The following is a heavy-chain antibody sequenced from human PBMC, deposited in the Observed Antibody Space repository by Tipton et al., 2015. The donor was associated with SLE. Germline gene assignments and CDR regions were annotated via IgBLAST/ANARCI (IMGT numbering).Heavy chain of an antibody. Sequence: LRLSCTVSGGSISSYYWSWIRQPPGKGLEWIEYIYYSGSTNYNPTPKSRVTISVDTSKNQFSLKLSSVTAADTAVYYCARGGSSWPDAFDIWGQGQMVTVSS. CDR2: IYYSGST. J-gene: IGHJ3*02. V-gene: IGHV4-59*01. CDR1: GGSISSYY. CDR3: ARGGSSWPDAFDI. D-gene: IGHD6-13*01.